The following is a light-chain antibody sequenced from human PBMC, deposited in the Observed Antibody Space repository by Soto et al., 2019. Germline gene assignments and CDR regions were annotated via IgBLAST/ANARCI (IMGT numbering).Light chain of an antibody. CDR2: AAS. V-gene: IGKV3-15*01. CDR3: QQYNNWPPT. CDR1: QSVKRN. J-gene: IGKJ3*01. Sequence: IVITQSPATLSVSPGERATLSFWASQSVKRNLAWSQHRPGQAPGLLIYAASARASGIPASFSGSGSGTEFTLGISSLQSQVFAVYSCQQYNNWPPTFGPGTRWIS.